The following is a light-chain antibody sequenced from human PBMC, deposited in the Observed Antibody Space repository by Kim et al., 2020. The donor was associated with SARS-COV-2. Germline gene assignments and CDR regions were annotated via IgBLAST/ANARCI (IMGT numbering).Light chain of an antibody. CDR3: QQYYSTLALT. CDR1: QSVLYSSNNKNY. V-gene: IGKV4-1*01. Sequence: DIVMTQSPDSLAVSLGERATINCKFSQSVLYSSNNKNYLAWYQQKPGQPPKLLIYWASTRESGVPDRFSGSGSGTDFTLTISSLQAEDVAVYYCQQYYSTLALTFGGGTKVDIK. CDR2: WAS. J-gene: IGKJ4*01.